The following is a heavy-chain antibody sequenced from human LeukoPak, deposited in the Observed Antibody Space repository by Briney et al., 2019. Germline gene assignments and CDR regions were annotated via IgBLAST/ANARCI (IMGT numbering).Heavy chain of an antibody. V-gene: IGHV3-21*01. CDR2: ISSSSSYI. D-gene: IGHD2-15*01. J-gene: IGHJ4*02. Sequence: GGSLRLSCAASGFTFSSYSMNWVRQAPWKGLEWVSSISSSSSYIYYADSVKGRFTISRDNAKNSLYLQMNSLRAEDTAVYYCARDGIVVVVAATLLDYWGQGTLVTVSS. CDR3: ARDGIVVVVAATLLDY. CDR1: GFTFSSYS.